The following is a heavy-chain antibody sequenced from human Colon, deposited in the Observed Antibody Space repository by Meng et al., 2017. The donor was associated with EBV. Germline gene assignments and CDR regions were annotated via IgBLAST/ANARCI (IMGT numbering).Heavy chain of an antibody. Sequence: QLLQWGAGLSRPADPPSLTCAVYGAHFRCSFWSWIRPPPGKGLELIGEINHSASTHYNPSLKSRLTISVDTSKNQFSLKLSSVTAADTAVYYCARGDGSGSGNWFDPWGQGTLVTVSS. D-gene: IGHD3-10*01. CDR2: INHSAST. CDR1: GAHFRCSF. V-gene: IGHV4-34*01. CDR3: ARGDGSGSGNWFDP. J-gene: IGHJ5*02.